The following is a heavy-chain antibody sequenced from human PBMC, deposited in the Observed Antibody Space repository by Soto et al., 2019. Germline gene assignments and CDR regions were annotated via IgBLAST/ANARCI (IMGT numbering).Heavy chain of an antibody. D-gene: IGHD6-13*01. Sequence: PAETLSLTCTVSGGSIISYCWSWIRQPPGKGLEWIRYIYYSGSTNYNPSLKSRITISVDTSKNQFSLKLSSVTAAFTAVYYCAKYSSSWGPYYFDYWGQGTLVTVSS. V-gene: IGHV4-59*08. J-gene: IGHJ4*02. CDR1: GGSIISYC. CDR3: AKYSSSWGPYYFDY. CDR2: IYYSGST.